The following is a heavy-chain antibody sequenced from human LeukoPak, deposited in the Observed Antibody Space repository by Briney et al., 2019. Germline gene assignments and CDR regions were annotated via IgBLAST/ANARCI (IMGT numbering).Heavy chain of an antibody. CDR1: GFTFSDYY. J-gene: IGHJ6*02. CDR3: ARFRGNAVAGNPWYYGMDV. Sequence: GGSLRLSCAASGFTFSDYYMNWIRQAPGKGLEWVSYISSTGVTIYYADSVKGRFTISRDNAKNSLYLQVSSLRAEDTAVYYCARFRGNAVAGNPWYYGMDVWGQGTTVTVSS. V-gene: IGHV3-11*01. D-gene: IGHD6-19*01. CDR2: ISSTGVTI.